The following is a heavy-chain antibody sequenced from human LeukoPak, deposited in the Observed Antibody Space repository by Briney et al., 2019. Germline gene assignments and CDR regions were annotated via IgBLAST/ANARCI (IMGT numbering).Heavy chain of an antibody. V-gene: IGHV3-30-3*01. Sequence: GGSLRLSCAASGFTFSSYAMHWVRQAPGKGLEWVAVISYDGSNKYYADSVKGRFTISRDNSENTLYLQMNSLRAEDTAVYYCARDSTDYGDYPLDAFDIWGQGTMVTVSS. J-gene: IGHJ3*02. CDR2: ISYDGSNK. CDR1: GFTFSSYA. CDR3: ARDSTDYGDYPLDAFDI. D-gene: IGHD4-17*01.